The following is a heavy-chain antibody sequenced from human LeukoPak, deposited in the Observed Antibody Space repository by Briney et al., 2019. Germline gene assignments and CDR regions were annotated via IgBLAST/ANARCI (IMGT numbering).Heavy chain of an antibody. J-gene: IGHJ3*02. CDR2: IYYSGST. Sequence: PSETLSLTCAVSGYSINSSNWWGGIRQPPGKGLEWIGYIYYSGSTYYNPSLKSRVTMSVDTSKNQFSLKLSSVTAVDTAVYYCARTYYYDSSGYYFPGAFDIWGQGTMVTVSS. D-gene: IGHD3-22*01. CDR1: GYSINSSNW. V-gene: IGHV4-28*01. CDR3: ARTYYYDSSGYYFPGAFDI.